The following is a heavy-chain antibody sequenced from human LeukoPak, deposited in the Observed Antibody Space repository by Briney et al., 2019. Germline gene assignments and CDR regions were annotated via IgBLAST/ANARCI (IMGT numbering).Heavy chain of an antibody. Sequence: GGSLRLSCEASGFTFSLNWVSWVRQAPGKGLEWVANIIQDGSDKYYVDSVKGRFTISRDNAKNSLYLQMNSLRVEDTAVYYCARDFSDTSGCFDYWGQGTLVTVSS. CDR2: IIQDGSDK. CDR1: GFTFSLNW. D-gene: IGHD3-22*01. V-gene: IGHV3-7*01. J-gene: IGHJ4*02. CDR3: ARDFSDTSGCFDY.